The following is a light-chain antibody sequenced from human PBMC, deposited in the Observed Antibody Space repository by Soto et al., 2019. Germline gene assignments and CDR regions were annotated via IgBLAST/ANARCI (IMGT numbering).Light chain of an antibody. CDR3: CSYAGSSTYV. CDR2: EGS. CDR1: SSYVGSYNL. J-gene: IGLJ1*01. V-gene: IGLV2-23*01. Sequence: QSVLTQPASVSGAPGQSIPISCTGNSSYVGSYNLVSWYQQHPGKAPKLMIYEGSKRPSGVSNRFSGSKSGNTASLTISGLQAEDEADYYCCSYAGSSTYVFGTGTKSPS.